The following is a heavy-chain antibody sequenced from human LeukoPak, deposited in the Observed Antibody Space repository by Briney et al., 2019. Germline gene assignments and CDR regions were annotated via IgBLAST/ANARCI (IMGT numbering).Heavy chain of an antibody. J-gene: IGHJ4*02. CDR3: ARRAKATTMIVVVTYFDY. V-gene: IGHV4-39*01. CDR2: IYYSGST. D-gene: IGHD3-22*01. CDR1: SGSINSYY. Sequence: PSETLSLTCTVSSGSINSYYWGWIRQPPGKGLEWIGSIYYSGSTYYNPSLKSRVTISVDTSKNQFSLKLSSVTAADTAVYYCARRAKATTMIVVVTYFDYWGQGTLVTVSS.